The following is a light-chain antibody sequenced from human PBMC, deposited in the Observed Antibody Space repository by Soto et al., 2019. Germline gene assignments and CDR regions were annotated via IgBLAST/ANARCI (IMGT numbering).Light chain of an antibody. J-gene: IGLJ2*01. CDR1: SSDVGSYNL. CDR2: EGS. Sequence: QSALTQPASVSGSPGQSITISCTRTSSDVGSYNLVSWYQQHPGKAPKLMIYEGSKRPSGVSNRFSGSKSGNTASLTISGLQAEDEADYYCCSYAGSGTYVVFGGGTKLTVL. CDR3: CSYAGSGTYVV. V-gene: IGLV2-23*01.